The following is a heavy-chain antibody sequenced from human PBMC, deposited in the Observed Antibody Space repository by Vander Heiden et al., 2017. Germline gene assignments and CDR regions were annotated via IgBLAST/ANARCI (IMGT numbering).Heavy chain of an antibody. CDR1: GFTLSSYG. J-gene: IGHJ4*02. D-gene: IGHD3-10*01. Sequence: QVRLVESGGTMVQPGRSLRLSCAVSGFTLSSYGIHWVRQAPGKGLEWVAVISYDGSKKFYEDSVKGRFTISRDNSKNTVYLEMDSLRAEDTAVYYCARGAYDGAGNEDFDYWGQGTRVTVSS. V-gene: IGHV3-33*05. CDR3: ARGAYDGAGNEDFDY. CDR2: ISYDGSKK.